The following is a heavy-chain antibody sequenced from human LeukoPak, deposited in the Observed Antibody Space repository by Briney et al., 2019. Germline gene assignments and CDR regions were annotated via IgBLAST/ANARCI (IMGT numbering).Heavy chain of an antibody. D-gene: IGHD4-17*01. CDR1: GGSISSGSYY. CDR3: ARNSYGDYIDY. J-gene: IGHJ4*02. Sequence: TLSLTCTVSGGSISSGSYYWSWIRQPAGKGLEWIGRIYTSGSTNYNPSLKSRVTISVDTSKNQFSLKLSSVTAADTAVYYCARNSYGDYIDYWGQGTLVTVSS. CDR2: IYTSGST. V-gene: IGHV4-61*02.